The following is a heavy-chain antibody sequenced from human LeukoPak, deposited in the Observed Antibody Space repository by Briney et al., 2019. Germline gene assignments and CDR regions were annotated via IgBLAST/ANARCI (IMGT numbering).Heavy chain of an antibody. CDR2: ISYSATT. CDR3: ATGHSSGWFDY. D-gene: IGHD6-19*01. CDR1: GGSISGDY. Sequence: SETLSLTCTVPGGSISGDYWSWIRQPPGKGLEWIGYISYSATTNYNPSLKSRVSFSIDTCKNQFSLKLTSVSAADTAVYFCATGHSSGWFDYWGQGTLVSVSS. J-gene: IGHJ4*02. V-gene: IGHV4-59*01.